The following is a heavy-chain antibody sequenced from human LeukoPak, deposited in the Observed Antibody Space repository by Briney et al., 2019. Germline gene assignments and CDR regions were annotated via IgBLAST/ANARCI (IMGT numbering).Heavy chain of an antibody. CDR1: GGSISSYY. V-gene: IGHV4-59*01. CDR2: IYYSGST. D-gene: IGHD5-24*01. J-gene: IGHJ4*02. Sequence: SETLSLTCTVSGGSISSYYWSWIRQPPGKGLEWIGYIYYSGSTNYKPSLKSRVTISVDTSKNQFSLKLSSVTAADTAVYYCARDGEMAAFDYWGQGTLVTVSS. CDR3: ARDGEMAAFDY.